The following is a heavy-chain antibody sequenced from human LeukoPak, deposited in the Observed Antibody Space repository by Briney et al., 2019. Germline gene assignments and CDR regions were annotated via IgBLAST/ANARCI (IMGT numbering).Heavy chain of an antibody. CDR1: GDSISSGDYY. J-gene: IGHJ4*02. V-gene: IGHV4-61*02. CDR2: IYTSGST. D-gene: IGHD6-19*01. CDR3: ARRNVGYRSGQLDY. Sequence: SETLSLTCTVSGDSISSGDYYWSWIRQPAGKGLGWIGRIYTSGSTNYNPSLKSRVTMSVDTSKNQFSLKLSSVTAADTAVYYCARRNVGYRSGQLDYWGQGTLVTVSS.